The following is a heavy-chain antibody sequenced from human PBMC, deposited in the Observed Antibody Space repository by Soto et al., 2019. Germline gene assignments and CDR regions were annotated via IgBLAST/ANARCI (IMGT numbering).Heavy chain of an antibody. V-gene: IGHV4-59*01. CDR1: GGSISGYD. CDR2: IYYSGST. D-gene: IGHD3-10*01. Sequence: PSEPLPVTCSVSGGSISGYDWSWIRQHPGKGLEWIGYIYYSGSTNYNPSLKSRVTISVDTSKNQFSLKLSSVTAADTAVYYCASYGSGSYPRFDPWIPNYYYSGMDVWAQGTTVTVSS. CDR3: ASYGSGSYPRFDPWIPNYYYSGMDV. J-gene: IGHJ6*02.